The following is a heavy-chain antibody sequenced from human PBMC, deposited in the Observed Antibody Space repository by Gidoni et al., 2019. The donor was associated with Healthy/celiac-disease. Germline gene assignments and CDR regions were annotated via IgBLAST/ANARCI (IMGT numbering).Heavy chain of an antibody. D-gene: IGHD3-16*01. CDR2: IYYSGST. CDR3: ARGTVGGDYYMDV. CDR1: GGSISSYY. J-gene: IGHJ6*03. Sequence: QVQLQESGPGLVKPSETLSLTCTVSGGSISSYYWSWIRQPPGKGLEWIGYIYYSGSTNYNPSLKSRVTISVDTSKNQFSLKLSSVTAADTAVYYCARGTVGGDYYMDVWGKGTTVTVSS. V-gene: IGHV4-59*01.